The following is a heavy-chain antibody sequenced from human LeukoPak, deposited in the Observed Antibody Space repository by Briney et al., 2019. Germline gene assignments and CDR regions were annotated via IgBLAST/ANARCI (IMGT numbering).Heavy chain of an antibody. V-gene: IGHV4-31*03. J-gene: IGHJ4*02. CDR3: AREGIVGANFDY. CDR2: IYYSGST. D-gene: IGHD1-26*01. CDR1: GGSISSGGYY. Sequence: KASETLSLTCTVSGGSISSGGYYWSWIRQHPGEGLEWIGYIYYSGSTYYNPSLKSRVTISVDKSKNQFSLKLSSVTAADTAVYYCAREGIVGANFDYWGQGTLVTVSS.